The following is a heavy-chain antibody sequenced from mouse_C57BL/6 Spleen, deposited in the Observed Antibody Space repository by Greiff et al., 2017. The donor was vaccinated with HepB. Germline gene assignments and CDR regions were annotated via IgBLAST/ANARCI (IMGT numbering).Heavy chain of an antibody. CDR2: INYDGSST. Sequence: EVNVVESEGGLVQPGSSMKLSCTASGFTFSDYYMAWVRQVPEKGLEWVANINYDGSSTYYLDSLKSRFIISRDNAKNILYLQMSSLKSEDTATYYCARDKSNYGYFDVWGTGTTVTVSS. CDR3: ARDKSNYGYFDV. V-gene: IGHV5-16*01. CDR1: GFTFSDYY. D-gene: IGHD2-5*01. J-gene: IGHJ1*03.